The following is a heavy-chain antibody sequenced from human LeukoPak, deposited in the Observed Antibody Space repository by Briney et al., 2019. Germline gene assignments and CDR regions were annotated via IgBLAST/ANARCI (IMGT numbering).Heavy chain of an antibody. J-gene: IGHJ4*02. V-gene: IGHV1-18*01. CDR2: ISPYNGHT. CDR3: AKTRDTVLNEY. CDR1: GYIFTNYA. Sequence: ASVTVSCKASGYIFTNYAISWVRQAPGQGREWMGWISPYNGHTNFAPNLQDRLTMTTDTSTSTAYMELRSLRSDDTAVYYCAKTRDTVLNEYWGQGTLVTVSS.